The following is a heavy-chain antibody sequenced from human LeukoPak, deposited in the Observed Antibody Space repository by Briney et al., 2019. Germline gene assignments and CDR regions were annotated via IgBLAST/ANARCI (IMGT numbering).Heavy chain of an antibody. CDR2: IHYSGST. CDR1: GGSISSSNYY. CDR3: TRHFGSGRDDY. Sequence: PSETLSLTCTVSGGSISSSNYYWGWIRQPPGKGLKWIGSIHYSGSTYYNPSLKSRVTVSVDTSKNQFTVNLSSVTAADTAVYYCTRHFGSGRDDYWGQGTLVTVSS. D-gene: IGHD3-10*01. V-gene: IGHV4-39*01. J-gene: IGHJ4*02.